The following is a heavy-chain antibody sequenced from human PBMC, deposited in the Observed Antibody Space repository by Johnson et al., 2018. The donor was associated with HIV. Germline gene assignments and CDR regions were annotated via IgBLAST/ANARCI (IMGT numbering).Heavy chain of an antibody. CDR3: AKESKWESRTPHDFDI. CDR1: GFTFGDSA. D-gene: IGHD1-26*01. CDR2: LSYDGSNE. Sequence: QVQLVESGGGVVQSGRSLRLSCAASGFTFGDSAIHWVRQAPGKVLEWVAVLSYDGSNEYYADSVKGRFTISRDNSKNTLYLQMKSLRAEDTAVYYCAKESKWESRTPHDFDIWGQGTMVTVSS. V-gene: IGHV3-30-3*01. J-gene: IGHJ3*02.